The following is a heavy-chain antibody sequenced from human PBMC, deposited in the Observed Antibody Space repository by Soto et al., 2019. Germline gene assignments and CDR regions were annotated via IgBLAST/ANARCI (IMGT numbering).Heavy chain of an antibody. Sequence: GGSLRLSCAASRFAFSTFWMHWVRQAPGKGLVWVSRINSDGTGTSYADSVKGRITISRDNAKNTLYLQMNSLRSEDTAVYYCAGDSSGYSYDAFDIWGQGTMVNVSS. CDR2: INSDGTGT. CDR3: AGDSSGYSYDAFDI. CDR1: RFAFSTFW. V-gene: IGHV3-74*01. J-gene: IGHJ3*02. D-gene: IGHD3-22*01.